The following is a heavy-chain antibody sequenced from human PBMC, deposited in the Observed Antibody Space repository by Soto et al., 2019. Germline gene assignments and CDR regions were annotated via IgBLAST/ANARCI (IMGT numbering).Heavy chain of an antibody. V-gene: IGHV1-69*13. J-gene: IGHJ6*02. D-gene: IGHD7-27*01. CDR2: IIPIFGTA. CDR1: GGAFSSYA. CDR3: ARAHPASGYYGMDV. Sequence: ASVKVSCKATGGAFSSYAISWVRQAPGQGLEWMGGIIPIFGTANYAQKFQGRVTITADESTSTAYMELSSLRSEDTAVYYCARAHPASGYYGMDVWGQGTTVTVSS.